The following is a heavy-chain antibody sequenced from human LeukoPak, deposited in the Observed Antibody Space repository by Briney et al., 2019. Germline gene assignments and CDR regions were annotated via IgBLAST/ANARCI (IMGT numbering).Heavy chain of an antibody. J-gene: IGHJ5*02. V-gene: IGHV4-4*07. CDR3: ARGQSGVRGANVPNLMGFDP. D-gene: IGHD3-10*01. Sequence: SETLSLTCTVSGGSISSYYWSWIRQPAGKGLEWIGRIYTSGSTNYNPSLKSRVTISIDTSKNQISLILSSVTAADTAVYFCARGQSGVRGANVPNLMGFDPWGQGTLVIVSS. CDR1: GGSISSYY. CDR2: IYTSGST.